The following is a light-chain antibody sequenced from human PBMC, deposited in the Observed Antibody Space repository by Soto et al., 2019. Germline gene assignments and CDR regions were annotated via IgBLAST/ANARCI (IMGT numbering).Light chain of an antibody. CDR2: EAS. Sequence: DMQMTQSPSTMSASVGDRVTITCRASQSISSWLAWYQQKPGKAPKLLIYEASSLESGLPSRLSGSGSATEFTLTISSLQPDDFATYDCQQYNNYWTFGQGTRVEIK. CDR1: QSISSW. V-gene: IGKV1-5*01. J-gene: IGKJ1*01. CDR3: QQYNNYWT.